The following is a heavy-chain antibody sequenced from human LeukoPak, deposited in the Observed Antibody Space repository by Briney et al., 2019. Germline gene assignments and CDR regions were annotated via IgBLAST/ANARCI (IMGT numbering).Heavy chain of an antibody. J-gene: IGHJ3*02. CDR1: GGSFSGYY. CDR2: INHSGST. Sequence: SETLSLTCAVYGGSFSGYYWSWIRQPPGKGLEWIGEINHSGSTYYNPSLKSRVTISVDTSKNQFSLKLSSVTAADTAVYYCARDKHEYNWNDDAFDIWGQGTMVTVSS. D-gene: IGHD1-1*01. CDR3: ARDKHEYNWNDDAFDI. V-gene: IGHV4-34*01.